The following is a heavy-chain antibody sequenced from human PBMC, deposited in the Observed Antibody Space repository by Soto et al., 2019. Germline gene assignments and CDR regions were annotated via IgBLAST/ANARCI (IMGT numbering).Heavy chain of an antibody. V-gene: IGHV3-23*01. CDR3: AKDYCSSTSCYAGMYGMDV. Sequence: GGSLRLSCAASGFTFSSYAMSWVRQAPGKGLEWVSAISGSGGSTYYADSVKGRFTISRDNSKNTLYLQMNSLRAEDTAVYYCAKDYCSSTSCYAGMYGMDVWGQGTTVTVSS. J-gene: IGHJ6*02. D-gene: IGHD2-2*01. CDR2: ISGSGGST. CDR1: GFTFSSYA.